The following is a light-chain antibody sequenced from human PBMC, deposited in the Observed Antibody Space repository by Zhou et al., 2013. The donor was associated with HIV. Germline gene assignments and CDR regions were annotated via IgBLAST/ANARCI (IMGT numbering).Light chain of an antibody. Sequence: EVVLTQSPVTLSLSPGERATLSCRASQSVRNYLAWYQQKCGQAPRLLIYDTSNRATGIPARFSGSGSGTEFTLTISSMQSEDFAVYYCQQYNNWPLYTFGQGTKLEIK. J-gene: IGKJ2*01. CDR1: QSVRNY. CDR2: DTS. V-gene: IGKV3D-15*01. CDR3: QQYNNWPLYT.